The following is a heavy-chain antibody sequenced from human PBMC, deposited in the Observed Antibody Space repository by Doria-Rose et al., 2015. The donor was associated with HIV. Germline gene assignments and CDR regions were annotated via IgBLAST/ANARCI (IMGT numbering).Heavy chain of an antibody. CDR2: ISYDGNNK. Sequence: GGVVQPGRSLRLSCAASGFTFSSYAMHWVRQAPGKGLEWVTIISYDGNNKYYADSVRGRFTVSRDNPKNTLYLQMNSLRAEDSAVYYCATYADYIDYWGQGVLVTVSS. D-gene: IGHD3-16*01. CDR1: GFTFSSYA. CDR3: ATYADYIDY. V-gene: IGHV3-30*04. J-gene: IGHJ4*02.